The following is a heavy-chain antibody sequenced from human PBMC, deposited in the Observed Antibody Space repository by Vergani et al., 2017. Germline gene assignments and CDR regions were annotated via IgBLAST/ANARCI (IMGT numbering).Heavy chain of an antibody. CDR2: IGTAGDT. CDR3: ARDAGDYPQDV. D-gene: IGHD4-17*01. Sequence: EVQLVESGGGLVQPGGSLRLSCAASGFTFSTYDMHWVRQATGKGLEWVSAIGTAGDTYYPGSVKGRFTISRENAKNSLYLQMNSLRAEDTAVYYCARDAGDYPQDVWGKGTTVTVSS. J-gene: IGHJ6*04. CDR1: GFTFSTYD. V-gene: IGHV3-13*01.